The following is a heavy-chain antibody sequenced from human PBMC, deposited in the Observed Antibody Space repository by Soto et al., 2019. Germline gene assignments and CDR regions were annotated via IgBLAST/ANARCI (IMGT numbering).Heavy chain of an antibody. CDR3: ARSPGYCSGGSCYSSWFDP. V-gene: IGHV1-69*13. J-gene: IGHJ5*02. Sequence: GASVKVSCKASGGTFSSYAISWVRQAPGQGLEWMGGIIPIFGTANYAQKFQGRVTITADESTSTAYMELSSLRSEDTAVYYCARSPGYCSGGSCYSSWFDPWGQGTLVTVSS. CDR2: IIPIFGTA. D-gene: IGHD2-15*01. CDR1: GGTFSSYA.